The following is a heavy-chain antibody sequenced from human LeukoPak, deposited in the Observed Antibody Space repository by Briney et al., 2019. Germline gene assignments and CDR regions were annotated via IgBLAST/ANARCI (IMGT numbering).Heavy chain of an antibody. J-gene: IGHJ5*02. Sequence: ASVKVSCKASGYTSTSYDINWVRQATGQGLEWMGWMNPNSGNTGYAQKFQGRVTMTRNTSISTAYMELSSLRSEDTAVYYCARYSSGWYTNWFDPWGQGTLVTVSS. D-gene: IGHD6-19*01. CDR1: GYTSTSYD. CDR3: ARYSSGWYTNWFDP. CDR2: MNPNSGNT. V-gene: IGHV1-8*01.